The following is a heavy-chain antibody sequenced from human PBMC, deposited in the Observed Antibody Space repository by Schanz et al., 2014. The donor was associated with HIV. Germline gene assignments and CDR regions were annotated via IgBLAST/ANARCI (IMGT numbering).Heavy chain of an antibody. CDR3: AKGARAHKVTTGXXV. CDR2: ISFDGGEK. V-gene: IGHV3-30*18. CDR1: XXTFSSXX. Sequence: QVHLVESGGGVVQPGRSLRXXCAASXXTFSSXXMHWVRXXXGKGLEWVAVISFDGGEKHYADSAKGRFTISRDNSKXXLYLQMNSLRAEXXXXXYCAKGARAHKVTTGXXVWGPGTTXXVSS. D-gene: IGHD4-17*01. J-gene: IGHJ6*02.